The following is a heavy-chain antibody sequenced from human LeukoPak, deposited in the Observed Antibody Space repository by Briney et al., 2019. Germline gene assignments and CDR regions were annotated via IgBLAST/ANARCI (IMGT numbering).Heavy chain of an antibody. V-gene: IGHV3-9*01. J-gene: IGHJ3*02. D-gene: IGHD1-26*01. CDR1: GFTVSSNY. CDR2: ISWNSGSI. CDR3: AKDLNSGSPEDAFDI. Sequence: GGSLRLSCAASGFTVSSNYMSWVRQAPGKGLEWVSGISWNSGSIGYADSVKGRFTISRDNAKNSLYLQMNSLRAEDTALYYCAKDLNSGSPEDAFDIWGQGTMVTVSS.